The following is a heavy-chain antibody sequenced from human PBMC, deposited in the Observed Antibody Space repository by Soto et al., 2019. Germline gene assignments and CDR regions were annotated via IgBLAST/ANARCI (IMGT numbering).Heavy chain of an antibody. J-gene: IGHJ5*02. CDR3: ARASDYYDSSGHYYVAWFDP. V-gene: IGHV1-69*01. CDR2: IIPIFGTA. D-gene: IGHD3-22*01. Sequence: QVQLVQSGAEVKKPGSSVKVSCQASGGTFSSYAISWVRQAPGQGLEWMGGIIPIFGTANYAQKFQGRVTITADESTSTAYMELSSLRSEDTAVYYCARASDYYDSSGHYYVAWFDPWGQGTLVTVSS. CDR1: GGTFSSYA.